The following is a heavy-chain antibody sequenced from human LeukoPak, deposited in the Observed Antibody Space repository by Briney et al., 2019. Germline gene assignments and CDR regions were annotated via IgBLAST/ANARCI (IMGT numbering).Heavy chain of an antibody. V-gene: IGHV4-39*01. D-gene: IGHD6-13*01. CDR2: IYYSGST. J-gene: IGHJ5*02. CDR1: GGSISSSSYY. CDR3: ARQGEGSRWYWFHP. Sequence: SETLSLTCTVSGGSISSSSYYWGWIRQPPGKGLEWIGSIYYSGSTYYNPSLKSRVTISVDTSKNQFSLKLSSVTAADTAVYYFARQGEGSRWYWFHPWGQGTLVTVSS.